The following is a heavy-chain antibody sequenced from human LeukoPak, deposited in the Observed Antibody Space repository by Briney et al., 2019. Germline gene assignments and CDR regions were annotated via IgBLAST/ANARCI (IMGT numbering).Heavy chain of an antibody. CDR1: GGSFSGYY. J-gene: IGHJ5*01. CDR2: INHNGKT. CDR3: ARGWGGFDS. V-gene: IGHV4-34*01. D-gene: IGHD3-16*01. Sequence: SETLSLTCGVHGGSFSGYYCNWIRQSLGKGLEWIGHINHNGKTNYNPSLKSRVTISVDTSKNQFSLTLTSVTAADTAVYFCARGWGGFDSWGQGALVTVSS.